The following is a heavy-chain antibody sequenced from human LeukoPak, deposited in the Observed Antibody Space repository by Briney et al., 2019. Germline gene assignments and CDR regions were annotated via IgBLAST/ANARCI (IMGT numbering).Heavy chain of an antibody. J-gene: IGHJ4*02. Sequence: SETLSLTCTVSGDSISSSSYYWAWNRQPPGKGLEWIGSIYYGGSTYYNPSLKSRVTMSVDTSKNQFSLKLSSVTAADTAVYYCARRRSSGSYLGFDYWGQGTLVTVSS. CDR2: IYYGGST. CDR3: ARRRSSGSYLGFDY. CDR1: GDSISSSSYY. D-gene: IGHD3-22*01. V-gene: IGHV4-39*07.